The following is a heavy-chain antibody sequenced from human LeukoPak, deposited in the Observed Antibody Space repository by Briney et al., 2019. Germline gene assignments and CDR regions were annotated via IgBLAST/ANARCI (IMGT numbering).Heavy chain of an antibody. J-gene: IGHJ4*02. CDR2: IYYSGST. Sequence: PSETLSLTCTVSGGSISSGDYYWSWIRQPPGKGLEWIGYIYYSGSTYYNPSLKSRVTISVDTSKNQFSLKLSSVTAADTAVYYCARVMARGVIYYFDYWGQGTLVTVSS. D-gene: IGHD3-10*01. CDR3: ARVMARGVIYYFDY. V-gene: IGHV4-30-4*01. CDR1: GGSISSGDYY.